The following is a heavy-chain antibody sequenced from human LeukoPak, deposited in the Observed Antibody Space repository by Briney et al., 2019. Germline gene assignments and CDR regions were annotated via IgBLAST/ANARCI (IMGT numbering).Heavy chain of an antibody. CDR3: ARDLTYNSWYYFDS. J-gene: IGHJ4*02. CDR1: GFTFRSYE. CDR2: ISGSGSSI. V-gene: IGHV3-48*03. D-gene: IGHD6-13*01. Sequence: QPGGSLRLSCAASGFTFRSYEMNWVRQAPGKGLEWVSYISGSGSSIYYADSVKGRFTISRDNAKNSLYLQMNSLRVEDTAVYYCARDLTYNSWYYFDSWGQGTLVTVSS.